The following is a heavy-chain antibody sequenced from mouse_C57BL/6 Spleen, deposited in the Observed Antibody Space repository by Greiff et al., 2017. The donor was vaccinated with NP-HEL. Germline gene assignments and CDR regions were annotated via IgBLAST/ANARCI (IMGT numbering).Heavy chain of an antibody. CDR3: ARYGGYYAMDY. CDR2: IYPGGGYT. V-gene: IGHV1-63*01. Sequence: QVQLQQPGAELVRPGTSVKMSCKASGYTFTNYWIGWAKQRPGHGLEWIGDIYPGGGYTNYNEKFKGKATLTADKSSSTAYMQFSSLTSEDSAIYYCARYGGYYAMDYWGQGTSVTVSS. J-gene: IGHJ4*01. CDR1: GYTFTNYW. D-gene: IGHD1-1*01.